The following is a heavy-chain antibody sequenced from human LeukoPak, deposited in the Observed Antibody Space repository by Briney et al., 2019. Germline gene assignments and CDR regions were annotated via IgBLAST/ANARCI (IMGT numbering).Heavy chain of an antibody. CDR3: ATDMMDGTTWRDY. Sequence: ASVKVSCKVSGYALAELSIHWVRQTPGKGLEWMGGFDAEQDETLYAQKFEGRVTMTEDTSTATAHLEMNRLTSDDTGVYFCATDMMDGTTWRDYWGQGTLVLVSS. CDR1: GYALAELS. D-gene: IGHD1-1*01. CDR2: FDAEQDET. V-gene: IGHV1-24*01. J-gene: IGHJ4*02.